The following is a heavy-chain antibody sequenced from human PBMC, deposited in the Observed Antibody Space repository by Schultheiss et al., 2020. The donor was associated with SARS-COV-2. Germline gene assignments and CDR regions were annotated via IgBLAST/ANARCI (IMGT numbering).Heavy chain of an antibody. Sequence: GESLKISCAASGFTFRNYWMHWVRQAPGKGLVWVSRISSDEITTTYADSVKGRFTISRDNARNTLYLQMNSLRVDDTAVYYCARDKPHVIWGQGTMVTVSS. V-gene: IGHV3-74*01. CDR2: ISSDEITT. J-gene: IGHJ3*02. CDR1: GFTFRNYW. CDR3: ARDKPHVI.